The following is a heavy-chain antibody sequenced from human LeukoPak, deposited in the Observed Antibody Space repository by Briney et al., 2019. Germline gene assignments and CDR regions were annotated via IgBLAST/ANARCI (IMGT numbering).Heavy chain of an antibody. CDR2: IIPIFGTA. Sequence: GASVKVSCKASGGTFSSYAISWVRQAPGQGLEWMGGIIPIFGTANYAQKFQGRVTITTDESTSTAYMELSSLRSEDTAVYYCASHAVTTDYYYYMDVWGKGTTVTVSS. J-gene: IGHJ6*03. D-gene: IGHD4-11*01. CDR3: ASHAVTTDYYYYMDV. V-gene: IGHV1-69*05. CDR1: GGTFSSYA.